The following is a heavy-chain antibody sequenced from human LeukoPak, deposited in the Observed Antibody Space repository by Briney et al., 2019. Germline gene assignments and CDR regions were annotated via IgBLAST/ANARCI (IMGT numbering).Heavy chain of an antibody. V-gene: IGHV4-59*01. CDR2: IYYSGST. Sequence: GSLRLSCAASGFTFSSYAMSWVRQAPGKGLEWIGYIYYSGSTNYNPSLKSRVTISVDTSKNQFSLKLSSVTAADTAVYYCASGLAGWFDPWGQGTLVTVSS. CDR3: ASGLAGWFDP. CDR1: GFTFSSYA. D-gene: IGHD6-6*01. J-gene: IGHJ5*02.